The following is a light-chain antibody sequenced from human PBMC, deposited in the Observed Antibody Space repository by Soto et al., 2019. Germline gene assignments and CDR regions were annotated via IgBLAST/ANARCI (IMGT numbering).Light chain of an antibody. CDR2: SNS. CDR3: AAWDDSLNGFYV. V-gene: IGLV1-44*01. Sequence: QSVLTQPPSASGTPGQRVTISCSGSSSNIGSNTVNWYQQLPGTAPKLIIHSNSQRPSGVPDRFSGSKSGTSASLAISGLQSEDEADYYCAAWDDSLNGFYVFGTGTKLTVL. CDR1: SSNIGSNT. J-gene: IGLJ1*01.